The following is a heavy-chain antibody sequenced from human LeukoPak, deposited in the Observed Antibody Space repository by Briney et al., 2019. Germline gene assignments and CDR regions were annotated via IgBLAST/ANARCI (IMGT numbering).Heavy chain of an antibody. V-gene: IGHV3-74*01. CDR1: GFTFSSYW. CDR2: INSDGSST. D-gene: IGHD3-22*01. Sequence: PGGSLRLSCAASGFTFSSYWMHWVRQAPGKGLVWVSRINSDGSSTSYADSVKGRFTISRDNAKNTLYLQMNSLRAEDTAVYYCARDGPSKYYYEPPGYWGQGTLVTVSS. CDR3: ARDGPSKYYYEPPGY. J-gene: IGHJ4*02.